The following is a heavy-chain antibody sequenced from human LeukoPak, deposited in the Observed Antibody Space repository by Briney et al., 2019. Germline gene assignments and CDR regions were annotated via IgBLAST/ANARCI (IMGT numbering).Heavy chain of an antibody. D-gene: IGHD3-9*01. CDR1: GGTFSSYA. V-gene: IGHV1-69*13. J-gene: IGHJ4*02. Sequence: SVKVSCKASGGTFSSYAISWVRQAPGQGLEWMGGIIPIFGTANYAQKFQGRVTITADESTSTAYMELSSLRSEDTAVYYCARAGYDLLTLAPDPANDYWGQGTLVTVSS. CDR2: IIPIFGTA. CDR3: ARAGYDLLTLAPDPANDY.